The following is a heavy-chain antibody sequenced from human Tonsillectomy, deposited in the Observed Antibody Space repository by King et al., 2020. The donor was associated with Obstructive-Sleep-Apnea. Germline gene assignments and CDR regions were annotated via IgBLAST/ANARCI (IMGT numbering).Heavy chain of an antibody. Sequence: QLVQSGAEVKKPGSSVKVSCKASGGTFSSYAISWVRQAPGQGLEWMGRIIPILGIANNAQKFQGRVTISADKSTSTAYMELSSLRSEDTAVYYCAPFSYCGGDCYSWGQGTLVTVSS. CDR1: GGTFSSYA. CDR2: IIPILGIA. V-gene: IGHV1-69*09. J-gene: IGHJ5*02. D-gene: IGHD2-21*02. CDR3: APFSYCGGDCYS.